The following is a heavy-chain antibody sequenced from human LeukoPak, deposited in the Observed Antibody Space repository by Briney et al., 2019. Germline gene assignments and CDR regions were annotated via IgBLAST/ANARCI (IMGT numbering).Heavy chain of an antibody. J-gene: IGHJ4*02. D-gene: IGHD4-23*01. CDR3: ARGARKGDDYGGFFDY. CDR1: GFTFSSYE. V-gene: IGHV3-48*03. Sequence: GGSLRLSCAASGFTFSSYEMNWVRQAPGKGLEWVSYISSSGSTIYYADSVKGRFTISRDNSKNTLYLQMNSLRTEDTAVYYCARGARKGDDYGGFFDYWGQGTLVTVSS. CDR2: ISSSGSTI.